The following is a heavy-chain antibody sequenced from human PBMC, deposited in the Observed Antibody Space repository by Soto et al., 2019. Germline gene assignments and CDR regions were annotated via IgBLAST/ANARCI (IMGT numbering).Heavy chain of an antibody. J-gene: IGHJ4*02. D-gene: IGHD3-22*01. CDR3: ARGWGYDSTDYYYAY. CDR1: GGSFNSHT. V-gene: IGHV1-69*01. CDR2: IIPIFGTA. Sequence: QVQLVQSGAEVRKPGSSMRVSCKASGGSFNSHTISWVRQAPGQGLEWMGGIIPIFGTANHAQKFQGRVTIIADESTSTVYMELSSLRSDDTAIYYCARGWGYDSTDYYYAYWGQGTLVIVSS.